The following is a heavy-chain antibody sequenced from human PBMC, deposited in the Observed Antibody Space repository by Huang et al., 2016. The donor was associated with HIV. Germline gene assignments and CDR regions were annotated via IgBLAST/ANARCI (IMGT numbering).Heavy chain of an antibody. CDR1: GFTFNIYA. CDR2: ISASGDTN. V-gene: IGHV3-23*01. J-gene: IGHJ4*02. CDR3: AKPYSGSSNQVFDY. D-gene: IGHD1-26*01. Sequence: EVRLLESGGRLVQSGESLRLSCAASGFTFNIYAMSWVRQVPGKGLEWVAGISASGDTNNYPDAVKGRFTISRDNSRSILYLQMNSLGVEATAMYYCAKPYSGSSNQVFDYWGQGTLVTVSS.